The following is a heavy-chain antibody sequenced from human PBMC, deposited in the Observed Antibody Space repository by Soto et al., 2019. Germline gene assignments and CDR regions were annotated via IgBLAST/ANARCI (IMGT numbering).Heavy chain of an antibody. J-gene: IGHJ4*02. CDR3: ARVDDSRDFDY. V-gene: IGHV4-30-2*01. CDR2: IYHSGST. D-gene: IGHD3-22*01. Sequence: SETLSLTCAVSGGSISSGGYSWSWIQQPPGKGLEWIGYIYHSGSTYYNPSLKSRVTISVDRSKNQFSLKLSSVTAADTAVYYCARVDDSRDFDYWGQGTLVTVSS. CDR1: GGSISSGGYS.